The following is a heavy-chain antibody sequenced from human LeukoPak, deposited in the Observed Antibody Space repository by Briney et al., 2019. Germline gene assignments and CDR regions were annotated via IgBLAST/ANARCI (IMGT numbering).Heavy chain of an antibody. V-gene: IGHV3-53*01. D-gene: IGHD6-13*01. CDR1: GFTVSSNY. CDR2: IYSGGST. J-gene: IGHJ6*02. CDR3: AKGLAAATHDYGMDV. Sequence: PGGSLRLSCAASGFTVSSNYMSWVRQAPGKGLEWVSVIYSGGSTYYADSVKGRFTISRDNSKNTLYLQMNSLRAEDTAVYYCAKGLAAATHDYGMDVWGQGTTVTVSS.